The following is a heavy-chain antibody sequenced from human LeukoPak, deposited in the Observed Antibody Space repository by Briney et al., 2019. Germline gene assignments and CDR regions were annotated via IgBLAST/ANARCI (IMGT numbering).Heavy chain of an antibody. CDR3: AKEKLYCSGGSCYSGYYFDY. CDR1: GFTFSSYS. CDR2: ISSSSSYI. Sequence: GGSLRLSCAASGFTFSSYSMNWVRQAPGKGLEWVSSISSSSSYIYYADSVKGRFTISRDNAKNSLYLQMNSLRAEDTAVYYCAKEKLYCSGGSCYSGYYFDYWGQGTLVTVSS. J-gene: IGHJ4*02. V-gene: IGHV3-21*04. D-gene: IGHD2-15*01.